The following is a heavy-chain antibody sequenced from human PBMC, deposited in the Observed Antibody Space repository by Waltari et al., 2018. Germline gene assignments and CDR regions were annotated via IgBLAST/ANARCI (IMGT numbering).Heavy chain of an antibody. CDR1: GGSFTDYY. CDR3: ARGDLHYGSSGFFY. J-gene: IGHJ4*02. D-gene: IGHD3-22*01. V-gene: IGHV4-34*01. CDR2: INHSGTT. Sequence: QVQLHQWGAGLLKPSETLSLTCGVSGGSFTDYYWTWIRQPPGKGLEWIGEINHSGTTDYNPSRNSRLTMSVDTSKKQISLKMSSVTAADTAVYYCARGDLHYGSSGFFYWGQGALVTVSS.